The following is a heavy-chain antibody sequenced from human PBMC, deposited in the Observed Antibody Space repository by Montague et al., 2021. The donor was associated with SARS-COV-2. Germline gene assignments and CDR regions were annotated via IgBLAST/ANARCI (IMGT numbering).Heavy chain of an antibody. D-gene: IGHD3-10*01. V-gene: IGHV4-39*01. Sequence: SETLSLTCIVSGGSISSSSYHWGWIRQPPGKGLEWIGTIYYSGSTYYNPSLKSRVTISVDTSKNQFSLKLSSVTAADTAVYYCARGCLSYFGAGSHCYGMDVWGQGTTVTVSS. CDR2: IYYSGST. CDR3: ARGCLSYFGAGSHCYGMDV. CDR1: GGSISSSSYH. J-gene: IGHJ6*02.